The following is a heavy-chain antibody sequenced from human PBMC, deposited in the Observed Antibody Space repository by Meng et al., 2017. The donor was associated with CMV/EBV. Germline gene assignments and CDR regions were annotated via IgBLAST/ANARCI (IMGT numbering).Heavy chain of an antibody. CDR1: GFTVSGNY. J-gene: IGHJ4*02. V-gene: IGHV3-66*02. CDR3: ARELRDDYTWGFFDY. Sequence: GGSLRLSCAASGFTVSGNYMSWVRQAPGQGLEWVSVVFGGASTYYADSVKGRFTISGDNSKNMLYLQMNSLRAEDTAVYYCARELRDDYTWGFFDYWGQGTLVTVSS. D-gene: IGHD5-24*01. CDR2: VFGGAST.